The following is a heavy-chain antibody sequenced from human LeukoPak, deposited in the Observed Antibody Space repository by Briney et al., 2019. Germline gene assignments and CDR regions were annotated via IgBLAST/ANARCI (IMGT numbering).Heavy chain of an antibody. D-gene: IGHD4-17*01. CDR1: GFTFNTYD. CDR2: IGTVGDT. CDR3: ASLRATVTSPDY. V-gene: IGHV3-13*01. J-gene: IGHJ4*02. Sequence: GGSLRLSCAASGFTFNTYDMHWVRQASGKGLEWVSSIGTVGDTYYAGSVKGRFTISRDNAKNSLYLQMNSLRVEDTAVYYCASLRATVTSPDYWGQGTLVTVSS.